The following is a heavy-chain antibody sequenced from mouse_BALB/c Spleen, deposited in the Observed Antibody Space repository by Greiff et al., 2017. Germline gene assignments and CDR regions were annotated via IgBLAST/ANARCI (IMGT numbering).Heavy chain of an antibody. CDR3: ARLEGNYGFAY. Sequence: EVKLMESGPELVKPGASVKVSCKASGYAFTSYNMYWVKQSHGKSLEWIGYIDPYNGGTSYNQKFKGKATLTVDKSSSTAYMHLNSLTSEDSAVYYCARLEGNYGFAYWGQGTLVTVSA. V-gene: IGHV1S135*01. D-gene: IGHD2-1*01. CDR2: IDPYNGGT. CDR1: GYAFTSYN. J-gene: IGHJ3*01.